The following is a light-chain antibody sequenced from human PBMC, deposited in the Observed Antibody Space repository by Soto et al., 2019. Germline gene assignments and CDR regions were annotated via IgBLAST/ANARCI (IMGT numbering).Light chain of an antibody. J-gene: IGLJ1*01. CDR3: SSYVDVVTLEV. Sequence: QSVLTQPASVSGSLGQSITISCTGTSTDFGGQNYVSWYQQHPGRAPKLILYEVSNRPSGISNRFSGSKSGNTASLTISGLQAEDVADYYCSSYVDVVTLEVFGPGPKVTVL. CDR1: STDFGGQNY. CDR2: EVS. V-gene: IGLV2-14*01.